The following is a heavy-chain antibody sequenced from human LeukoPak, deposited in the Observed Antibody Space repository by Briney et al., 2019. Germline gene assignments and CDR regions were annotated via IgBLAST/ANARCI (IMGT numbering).Heavy chain of an antibody. CDR3: ARGGPPYSGYDYYFDY. V-gene: IGHV1-2*02. J-gene: IGHJ4*02. CDR1: GFIFTDYH. Sequence: RRASMKVSCKSSGFIFTDYHLHWLRQAPGQGLEWMGWINPRSGDTTYAQKFLGRVTMTRDTSTNTAYMELSSLRSEDTAVYYCARGGPPYSGYDYYFDYWGQGTLVTVSS. D-gene: IGHD5-12*01. CDR2: INPRSGDT.